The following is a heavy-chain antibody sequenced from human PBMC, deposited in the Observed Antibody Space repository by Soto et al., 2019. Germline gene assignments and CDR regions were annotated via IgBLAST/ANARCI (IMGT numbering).Heavy chain of an antibody. D-gene: IGHD2-8*02. J-gene: IGHJ4*02. CDR3: ARDKITGLFDY. CDR1: GGSFSAYY. V-gene: IGHV4-34*01. Sequence: SETLSLTCAVYGGSFSAYYWTWIRQPPGTGLEWIGEINHSGSTNYNPSLKSRVTISVDTSKNQFALKLTSVTAADTAVYYCARDKITGLFDYWGQGTLVTVSS. CDR2: INHSGST.